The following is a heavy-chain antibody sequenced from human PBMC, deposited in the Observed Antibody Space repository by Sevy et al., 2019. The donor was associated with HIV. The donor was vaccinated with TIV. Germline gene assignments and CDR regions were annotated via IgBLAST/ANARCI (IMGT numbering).Heavy chain of an antibody. CDR2: IYFTGNT. D-gene: IGHD6-6*01. V-gene: IGHV4-59*01. CDR3: ARDSTPRPRVLDY. CDR1: GGSISSYF. Sequence: SETLSLTCSVSGGSISSYFWTWVRQSPGKGLEWIGNIYFTGNTEYSPSLKSRVTLSLDTSKSQFSLTLKSVTAADTAIYFCARDSTPRPRVLDYWGQGTLVTVSS. J-gene: IGHJ4*02.